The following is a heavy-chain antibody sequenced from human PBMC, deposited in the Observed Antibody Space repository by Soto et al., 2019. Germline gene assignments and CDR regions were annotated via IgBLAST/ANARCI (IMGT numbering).Heavy chain of an antibody. Sequence: EVQLVESGGGLVQPGGSLRLSCVASGFTVNSNYMSWVRQAPGKGLEWVSLIYSGGDTYYADSVKGRFTISRDNSKNTRYLPMNSLRVEDTAVYYCARGLVGDYGSGTLEYWGQGSLVTVSS. J-gene: IGHJ4*02. D-gene: IGHD3-10*01. CDR3: ARGLVGDYGSGTLEY. CDR1: GFTVNSNY. CDR2: IYSGGDT. V-gene: IGHV3-66*01.